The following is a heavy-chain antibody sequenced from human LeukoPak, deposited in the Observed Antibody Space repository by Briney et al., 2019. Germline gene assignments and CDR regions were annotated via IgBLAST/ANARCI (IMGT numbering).Heavy chain of an antibody. CDR2: ISSSGSTI. CDR1: GFTFSSYE. V-gene: IGHV3-48*03. CDR3: ARMVRGDVDH. D-gene: IGHD3-10*01. Sequence: PGGSLRLSCAASGFTFSSYEMNWVRQAPGKGLEWVSYISSSGSTIYYADSVKGRFTISRDNAKNSLYLQMNSLRAEDTAVYYCARMVRGDVDHWGQGTLVTVSS. J-gene: IGHJ4*02.